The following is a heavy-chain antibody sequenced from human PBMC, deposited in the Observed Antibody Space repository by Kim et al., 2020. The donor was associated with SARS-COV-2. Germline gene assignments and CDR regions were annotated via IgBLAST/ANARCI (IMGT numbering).Heavy chain of an antibody. D-gene: IGHD3-10*01. V-gene: IGHV3-30*18. CDR2: ISYDGSNK. CDR3: AKDRLGFGELYTFHY. J-gene: IGHJ4*02. Sequence: GGSLRLSCAASGFTFSSYGMHWVRQAPGKGLEWVAVISYDGSNKYYADSVKGRLTISRDNSKNTLYLQMNSLRAEDTAVYYCAKDRLGFGELYTFHYWGQGTLVTVSS. CDR1: GFTFSSYG.